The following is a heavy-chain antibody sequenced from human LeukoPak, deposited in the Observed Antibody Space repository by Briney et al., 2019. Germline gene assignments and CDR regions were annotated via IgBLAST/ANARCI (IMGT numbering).Heavy chain of an antibody. V-gene: IGHV3-66*02. CDR2: LYSGGST. Sequence: PGGSLRLSCAASGFTVSSNYMSWVRQAPGKGLEWVSSLYSGGSTDYAGSVKGRFTISRDKSQNTLYLQMSSLRVEDTAVYYCATAGGNAPRLLDYWGQGALVTVSS. J-gene: IGHJ4*02. D-gene: IGHD4-23*01. CDR3: ATAGGNAPRLLDY. CDR1: GFTVSSNY.